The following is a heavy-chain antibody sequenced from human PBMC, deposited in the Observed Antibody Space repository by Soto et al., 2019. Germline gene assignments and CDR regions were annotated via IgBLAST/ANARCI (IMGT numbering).Heavy chain of an antibody. CDR1: GYTFTNYW. CDR3: AASIFYYGMDV. CDR2: IYPGDSDT. Sequence: GESLKISCKGSGYTFTNYWIGWVRQMPGKGLEWMGIIYPGDSDTKYNPSFQGQVTISADKSITATYLQWSSLKASDTAIYYCAASIFYYGMDVWGQGTTVTVSS. V-gene: IGHV5-51*01. J-gene: IGHJ6*02.